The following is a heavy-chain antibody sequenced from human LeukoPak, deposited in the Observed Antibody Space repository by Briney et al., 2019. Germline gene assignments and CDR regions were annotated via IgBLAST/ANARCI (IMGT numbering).Heavy chain of an antibody. CDR3: ARDITYDSSGWTLDY. CDR1: EYTFTGYY. V-gene: IGHV1-2*02. J-gene: IGHJ4*02. Sequence: GASVKVSCKASEYTFTGYYMHWVRQAPGQGLEWMGWINPNSGGTNYAQKFQGRVTMTRDTSISTAYMELSRLRSDDTAVYYCARDITYDSSGWTLDYWGQGTLVTVSS. D-gene: IGHD3-22*01. CDR2: INPNSGGT.